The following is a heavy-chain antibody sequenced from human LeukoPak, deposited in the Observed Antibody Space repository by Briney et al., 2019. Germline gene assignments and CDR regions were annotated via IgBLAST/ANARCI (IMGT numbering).Heavy chain of an antibody. CDR1: GFTFSSYS. J-gene: IGHJ4*02. CDR2: ISSSSSYI. V-gene: IGHV3-21*01. Sequence: GGSLRLSCAASGFTFSSYSVNWVRQAPGKGLEWVSSISSSSSYIYYADSVKGRFTISRDNAKNSLYLQMNSLRAEDTAVYYCARDLSSSSSCFDYWGQGTLVTVSS. D-gene: IGHD6-13*01. CDR3: ARDLSSSSSCFDY.